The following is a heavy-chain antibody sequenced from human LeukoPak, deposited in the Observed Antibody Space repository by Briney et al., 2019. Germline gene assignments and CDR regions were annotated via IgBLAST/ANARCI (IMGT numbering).Heavy chain of an antibody. CDR2: ISSSSSYI. CDR1: GFTFSTYA. J-gene: IGHJ6*02. Sequence: PGGSLRLFCAPSGFTFSTYAMRWVRQAPGKGLEGVSSISSSSSYIYYADSVKGRFTISRDNAKNSLYVQMNSLRAEDTAVYYCARDLAAEEDGMDVWGQGTTVTVSS. CDR3: ARDLAAEEDGMDV. D-gene: IGHD6-13*01. V-gene: IGHV3-21*01.